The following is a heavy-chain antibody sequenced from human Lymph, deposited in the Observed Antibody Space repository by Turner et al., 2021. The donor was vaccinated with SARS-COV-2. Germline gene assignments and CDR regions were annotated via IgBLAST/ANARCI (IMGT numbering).Heavy chain of an antibody. CDR2: IYYSGST. Sequence: QLPLQASGPGLVKPAETLSLTCTLSGGSISSSGYSWGWMRQPPGKGLEWIGTIYYSGSTYYNPPLKSRVTIAVDTYKNQFSLKLSSVTAADTAVYSCARNALGWGSYYPDDYWGQGTLVTVSS. CDR1: GGSISSSGYS. J-gene: IGHJ4*02. CDR3: ARNALGWGSYYPDDY. V-gene: IGHV4-39*01. D-gene: IGHD3-10*01.